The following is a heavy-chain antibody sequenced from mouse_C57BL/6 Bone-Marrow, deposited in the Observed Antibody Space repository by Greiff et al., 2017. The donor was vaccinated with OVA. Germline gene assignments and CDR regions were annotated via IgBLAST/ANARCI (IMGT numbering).Heavy chain of an antibody. Sequence: VQLQQSGPELVKPGASVKISCKASGYSFTGYYMHWVKQSHGNILDWIGYIYPYNGVTSYNQKFKGKATLTVDKSSSTAYMEIRSLTSEDSAVSYCSGESVISTVVRVNLDAMDYWGQGTSVTVSS. CDR3: SGESVISTVVRVNLDAMDY. CDR1: GYSFTGYY. D-gene: IGHD1-1*01. V-gene: IGHV1-31*01. J-gene: IGHJ4*01. CDR2: IYPYNGVT.